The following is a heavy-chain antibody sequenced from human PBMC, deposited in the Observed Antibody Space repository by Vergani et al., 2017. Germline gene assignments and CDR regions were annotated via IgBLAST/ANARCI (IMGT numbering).Heavy chain of an antibody. V-gene: IGHV3-30*03. J-gene: IGHJ1*01. D-gene: IGHD2-15*01. CDR1: VFTSRYYG. CDR2: ISYDGTEK. CDR3: ATNSCGTPGCQIGYVRE. Sequence: QVHLVESGGGVVQRGRSLRISCVVSVFTSRYYGLHWVRQAPGKGLEGVAVISYDGTEKYYADSVKGRVTISRDNSKSTPYLQMKSLRTEDTAVYYSATNSCGTPGCQIGYVREWGQGTLVTVSS.